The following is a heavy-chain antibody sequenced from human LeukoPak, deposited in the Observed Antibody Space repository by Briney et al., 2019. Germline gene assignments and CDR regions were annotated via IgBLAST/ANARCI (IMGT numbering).Heavy chain of an antibody. CDR2: MNPNSGNT. CDR1: GYTFTSYD. J-gene: IGHJ4*02. V-gene: IGHV1-8*01. D-gene: IGHD6-13*01. Sequence: ASVKVSCKASGYTFTSYDINWVRQATGQGLEWMGWMNPNSGNTGYAQKFQGRVTMTRNTSISTAYMELSSLRSEDTAAYYCARGRRAAAGMLVYWGQGTLVTVSS. CDR3: ARGRRAAAGMLVY.